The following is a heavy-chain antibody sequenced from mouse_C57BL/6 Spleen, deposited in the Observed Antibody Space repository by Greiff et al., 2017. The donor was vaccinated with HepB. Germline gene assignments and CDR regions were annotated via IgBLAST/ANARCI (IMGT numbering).Heavy chain of an antibody. CDR2: IYPSDSET. J-gene: IGHJ1*03. CDR1: GYTFTSYW. V-gene: IGHV1-61*01. Sequence: VQLQQPGAELVRPGSSVKLSCKASGYTFTSYWMDWVKQRPGQGLEWIGNIYPSDSETHYNQKFKDKATLTVDKSSSTAYMQLSSLTSEDSAVYYCARGIYYGNYGWYFDVWGTGTTVTVSS. CDR3: ARGIYYGNYGWYFDV. D-gene: IGHD2-1*01.